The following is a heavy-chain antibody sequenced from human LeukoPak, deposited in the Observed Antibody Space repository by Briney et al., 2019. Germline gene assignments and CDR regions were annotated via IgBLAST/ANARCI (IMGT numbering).Heavy chain of an antibody. D-gene: IGHD3-9*01. Sequence: PSETLSLTCAVYGGSFSGYYWSWIRQPPGKGLEWVSAISGSGGSTYYADSVKGRFTISRDNSKNTLYLQMNSLRAEDTAVYYCAKGGISYYDILTGLYYFDYWGQGTLVTVSS. CDR1: GGSFSGYY. CDR3: AKGGISYYDILTGLYYFDY. CDR2: ISGSGGST. J-gene: IGHJ4*02. V-gene: IGHV3-23*01.